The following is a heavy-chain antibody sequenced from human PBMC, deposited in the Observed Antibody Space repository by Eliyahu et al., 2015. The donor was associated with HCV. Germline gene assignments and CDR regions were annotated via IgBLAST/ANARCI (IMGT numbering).Heavy chain of an antibody. J-gene: IGHJ4*02. V-gene: IGHV4-30-4*01. Sequence: GAFISGSGYFFSWIRQSPGKGLQWIGYIYDTGSTYYNPSLKSRPIISLDTSKNQISLELTSVTAADTAVYYCGRGSYDTSGYYASDFWGQGTLVTVSS. CDR2: IYDTGST. D-gene: IGHD3-22*01. CDR1: GAFISGSGYF. CDR3: GRGSYDTSGYYASDF.